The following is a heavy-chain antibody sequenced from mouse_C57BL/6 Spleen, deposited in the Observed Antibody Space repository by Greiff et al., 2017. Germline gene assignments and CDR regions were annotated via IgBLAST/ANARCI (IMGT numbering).Heavy chain of an antibody. CDR1: GYTFTNYW. J-gene: IGHJ1*03. Sequence: VQLQQSGAELVRPGTSVKMSCKASGYTFTNYWIGWAKQRPGHGLEWIGDIYPGGGYTNYNEKFKGKATLTASKSSSTAYMQFSSLTSEDSAIYYCARGGVTTGYFDVWGTGTTVTVSS. CDR2: IYPGGGYT. D-gene: IGHD2-2*01. V-gene: IGHV1-63*01. CDR3: ARGGVTTGYFDV.